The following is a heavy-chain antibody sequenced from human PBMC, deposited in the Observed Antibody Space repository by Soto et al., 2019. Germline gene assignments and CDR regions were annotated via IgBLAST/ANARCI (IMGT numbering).Heavy chain of an antibody. CDR1: SAPVSSSTYT. CDR2: IYYGGST. V-gene: IGHV4-39*01. CDR3: ARYVPGTYSPTPFDY. J-gene: IGHJ4*02. Sequence: PSETLSLTCTVSSAPVSSSTYTWGWIRQPPGKGLEWIGSIYYGGSTYYNPSLNSRVTVSVDTSKNQFSLKMTSVTAADTAVYYCARYVPGTYSPTPFDYWGKETLVTFPS. D-gene: IGHD3-10*01.